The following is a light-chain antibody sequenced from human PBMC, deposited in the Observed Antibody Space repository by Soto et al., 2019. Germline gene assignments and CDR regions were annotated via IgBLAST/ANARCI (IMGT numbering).Light chain of an antibody. J-gene: IGKJ1*01. CDR2: GAS. CDR3: QQYGTSPWT. V-gene: IGKV3-20*01. Sequence: EIVLTQSPGTLSLSPGERGTLSCRASQIVSSSYLAWYQQKPGQAPRLLFYGASSRATGTPDRFSGSGSGTDFTLTLNRLEPEDFAVYYCQQYGTSPWTFGQGTKVEI. CDR1: QIVSSSY.